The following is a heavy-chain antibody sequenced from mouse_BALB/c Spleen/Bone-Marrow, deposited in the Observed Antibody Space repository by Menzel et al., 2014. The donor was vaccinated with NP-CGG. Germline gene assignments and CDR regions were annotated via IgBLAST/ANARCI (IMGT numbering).Heavy chain of an antibody. Sequence: EVQLQQSGAELVKPGASVKLSCTASGFNIKDTYMYWVKQRPEQGLEWIGGIDPAYGNTKYDPKFKGKATITADTSSNTAYLQLISLTSEDAAVYYCARWGIATGFAYWGQWTLVTVSA. CDR3: ARWGIATGFAY. CDR2: IDPAYGNT. V-gene: IGHV14-3*02. J-gene: IGHJ3*01. CDR1: GFNIKDTY.